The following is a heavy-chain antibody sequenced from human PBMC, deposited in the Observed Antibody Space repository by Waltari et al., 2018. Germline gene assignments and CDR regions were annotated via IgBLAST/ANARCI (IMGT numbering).Heavy chain of an antibody. CDR3: ARDAPDGTGPFDY. J-gene: IGHJ4*02. Sequence: EVQLVESGGGLFHPGGSLRLSCTAAGFRVSDKSICVVGLPPGKGLEWVAVVYSDGGTYYTDSVKGRFITSRDNSKNTLYLQMNSLRAEDTAVYYCARDAPDGTGPFDYWGQGTLVTVSS. D-gene: IGHD3-10*01. CDR2: VYSDGGT. CDR1: GFRVSDKS. V-gene: IGHV3-53*01.